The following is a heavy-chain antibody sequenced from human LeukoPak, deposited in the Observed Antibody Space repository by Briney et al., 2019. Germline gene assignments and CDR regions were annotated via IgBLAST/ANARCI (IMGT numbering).Heavy chain of an antibody. D-gene: IGHD6-13*01. V-gene: IGHV4-34*01. CDR2: INHSGST. CDR1: GGSFSGYY. J-gene: IGHJ4*02. CDR3: ARRTIPAANDY. Sequence: SETLSLTCAVYGGSFSGYYWSWIRQPPGKGLEWIGEINHSGSTNYNPSLKSRVTISVDTSKNQFSLKLSSVTAADTAVYYCARRTIPAANDYWGQGTLVTVSS.